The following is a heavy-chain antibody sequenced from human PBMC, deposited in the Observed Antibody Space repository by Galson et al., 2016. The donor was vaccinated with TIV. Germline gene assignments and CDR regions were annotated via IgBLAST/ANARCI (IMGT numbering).Heavy chain of an antibody. Sequence: TLSLTCTVSGASIRDGDSFWSWIRQPPGKGLEWIGYIYYSGSTFYNPSLKSRITISLDTSKNQFSLKVTSVTAADTAVYYCARKAGNYYIAMDVWGQGTKVTVSS. CDR1: GASIRDGDSF. CDR3: ARKAGNYYIAMDV. CDR2: IYYSGST. J-gene: IGHJ6*02. V-gene: IGHV4-30-4*01.